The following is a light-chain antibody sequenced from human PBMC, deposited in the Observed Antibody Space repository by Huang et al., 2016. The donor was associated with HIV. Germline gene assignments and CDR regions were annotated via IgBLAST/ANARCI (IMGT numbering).Light chain of an antibody. CDR3: QQYNNWPRT. Sequence: EIVMTQSPATLSVSPGERATLSCRASQRLSSNLAWYQQKPGQAPRLLIYAASTRATGIPARFSGSGSGTEFTLTISSLQSEDFAVYYCQQYNNWPRTFGQGTKVEIK. CDR1: QRLSSN. V-gene: IGKV3-15*01. J-gene: IGKJ1*01. CDR2: AAS.